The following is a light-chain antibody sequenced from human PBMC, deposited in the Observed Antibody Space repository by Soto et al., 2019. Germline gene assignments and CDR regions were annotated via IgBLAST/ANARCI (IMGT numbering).Light chain of an antibody. CDR3: SSYTSSVAHV. V-gene: IGLV2-14*01. J-gene: IGLJ1*01. CDR1: SSDIGGYNS. CDR2: EVR. Sequence: QSALAQPASVSGSPGQSITISCTGTSSDIGGYNSVSWYQQHPGKAPKLMIYEVRNRPSGISNRFSGSKSGNTASLTISGLQAEDDADYYCSSYTSSVAHVFGTGTKVTGL.